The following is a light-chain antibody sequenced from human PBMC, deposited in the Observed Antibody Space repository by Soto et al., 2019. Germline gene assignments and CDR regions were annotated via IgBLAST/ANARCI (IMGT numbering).Light chain of an antibody. Sequence: EVVLTQSPGTVSLSPGERASLSCRASQSVRSTYLAWYQQKPGQAPRLLIYGASSRATGIPDRFSGSGYGADFTHAISRLEPEDLAVYYCQQYGSSPFTFGGGTKVEIK. J-gene: IGKJ4*01. CDR3: QQYGSSPFT. V-gene: IGKV3-20*01. CDR2: GAS. CDR1: QSVRSTY.